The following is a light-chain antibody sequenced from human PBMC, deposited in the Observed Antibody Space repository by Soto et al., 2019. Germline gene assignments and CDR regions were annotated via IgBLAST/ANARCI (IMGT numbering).Light chain of an antibody. J-gene: IGLJ1*01. V-gene: IGLV2-8*01. Sequence: QSALTQPPSASGSPGQSVTISCTGTSSDVGGYKFVSWYQQHPGKAPKLIIYEVSQRPSGVPDRFSASKSGDTASLTASGLRAEDEADYYCSSYAGSNMGVFGSGTKVTVL. CDR1: SSDVGGYKF. CDR2: EVS. CDR3: SSYAGSNMGV.